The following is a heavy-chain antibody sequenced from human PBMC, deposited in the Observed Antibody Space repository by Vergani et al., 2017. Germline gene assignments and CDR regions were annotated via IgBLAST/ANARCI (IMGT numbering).Heavy chain of an antibody. J-gene: IGHJ4*02. Sequence: EVQLLESGGGLVQPGGSLRLSCAASGFTFSSYAMSWVRQAPGKGLEWVSAIIGSGGSTYYADSVKGRFTISRDNSKNTLYLQMNSLRAEDTAVYYCANDDYSNYEGYWGQGTLVTVSS. CDR2: IIGSGGST. V-gene: IGHV3-23*01. CDR3: ANDDYSNYEGY. D-gene: IGHD4-11*01. CDR1: GFTFSSYA.